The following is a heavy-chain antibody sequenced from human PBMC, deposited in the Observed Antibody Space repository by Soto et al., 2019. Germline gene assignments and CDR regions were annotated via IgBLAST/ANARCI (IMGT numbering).Heavy chain of an antibody. CDR2: ISGGAGTT. CDR3: ASLGWNIPPFGS. J-gene: IGHJ5*02. Sequence: EVQLLESGGGLVQPGGSLRLYCAASGFTFSNSGMSWVRQAPGTGLEWVSGISGGAGTTYYAESVKGRFTISRDNSKKTLYLQMNSLRAEDTAVYYCASLGWNIPPFGSWGQGTLVTVSS. D-gene: IGHD1-1*01. CDR1: GFTFSNSG. V-gene: IGHV3-23*01.